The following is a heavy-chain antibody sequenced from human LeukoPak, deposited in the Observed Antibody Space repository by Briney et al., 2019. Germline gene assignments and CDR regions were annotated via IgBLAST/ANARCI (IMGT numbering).Heavy chain of an antibody. CDR1: GYTFTGYY. J-gene: IGHJ4*02. Sequence: VASVKVSCKASGYTFTGYYMHWVRQAPGQGFEWMGWINPNSGGTDYAQKFQGRVTMTRDTPISTAYMELSRLRSDDTAVDYCAGGGGGGYTYGRYYFDYWGQGTLVTVSS. D-gene: IGHD5-18*01. CDR2: INPNSGGT. CDR3: AGGGGGGYTYGRYYFDY. V-gene: IGHV1-2*02.